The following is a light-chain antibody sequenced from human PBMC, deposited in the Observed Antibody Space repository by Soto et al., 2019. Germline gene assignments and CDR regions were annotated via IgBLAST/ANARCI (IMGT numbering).Light chain of an antibody. J-gene: IGLJ1*01. V-gene: IGLV1-40*01. CDR2: GNN. CDR3: QSYDTGLGGYV. CDR1: SSNIGAGYD. Sequence: QSVLTQPPSVSGAPGQRVTISCTGGSSNIGAGYDVQWYQQLPGTAPRLLIYGNNNRPSGVPERFSGSNSGPSASLAISGLQADDELDYYCQSYDTGLGGYVFGTGTKLTVL.